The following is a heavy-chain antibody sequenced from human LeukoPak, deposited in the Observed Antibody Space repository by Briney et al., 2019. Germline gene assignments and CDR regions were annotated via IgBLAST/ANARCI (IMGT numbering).Heavy chain of an antibody. D-gene: IGHD2-15*01. CDR2: IYYSGST. CDR1: GGSISSYY. V-gene: IGHV4-59*08. Sequence: PSETLSLTCTVSGGSISSYYWSWIRQPPGKGLEWIGYIYYSGSTNYNPSLKSRVTISVDTSKNQFSLKLSSVTAADTAVYYCARQVGGYCSGGSCYHDYWGQGTLVTVSS. J-gene: IGHJ4*02. CDR3: ARQVGGYCSGGSCYHDY.